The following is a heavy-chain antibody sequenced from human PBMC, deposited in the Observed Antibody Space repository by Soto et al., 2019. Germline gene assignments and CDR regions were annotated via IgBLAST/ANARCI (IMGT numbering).Heavy chain of an antibody. CDR2: INHSGST. J-gene: IGHJ2*01. CDR1: GGSFSGYY. D-gene: IGHD6-13*01. Sequence: SETLSLTCAVYGGSFSGYYWSWIRQPPGKGLEWIGEINHSGSTNYNPSLKSRVTISVDTSKNQFSLKLSSVTAADTAVYYCARGEQQLFLGPSDWYFDLWGRGTLVTVSS. V-gene: IGHV4-34*01. CDR3: ARGEQQLFLGPSDWYFDL.